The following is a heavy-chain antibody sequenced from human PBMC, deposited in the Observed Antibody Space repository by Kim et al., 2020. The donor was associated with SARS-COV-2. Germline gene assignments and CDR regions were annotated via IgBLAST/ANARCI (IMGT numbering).Heavy chain of an antibody. CDR1: GYTFTGYY. CDR3: ASEDYGSGGPRAFDI. Sequence: ASVKVSCKASGYTFTGYYMHWVRQAPGQGLEWMGRINPNSGGTNYAQKFQGRGTMTRDTSISTAYMELSRLRSDDTVVYYCASEDYGSGGPRAFDIWGQGTMVTVSS. V-gene: IGHV1-2*05. CDR2: INPNSGGT. D-gene: IGHD3-10*01. J-gene: IGHJ3*02.